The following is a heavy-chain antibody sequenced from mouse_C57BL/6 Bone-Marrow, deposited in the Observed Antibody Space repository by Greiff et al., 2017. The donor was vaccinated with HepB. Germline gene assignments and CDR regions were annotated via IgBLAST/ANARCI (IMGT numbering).Heavy chain of an antibody. CDR3: ARHPYYYGSSYGY. D-gene: IGHD1-1*01. J-gene: IGHJ2*01. CDR2: ISNLAYSI. Sequence: EVKLVESGGGLVQPGGSLKLSCAASGFTFSDYGMAWVRQAPRKGPEWVAFISNLAYSIYYADTVTGRFTISRENAKNTLYLEMSSLRSEDTAMYYCARHPYYYGSSYGYWGQGTTLTVSS. CDR1: GFTFSDYG. V-gene: IGHV5-15*01.